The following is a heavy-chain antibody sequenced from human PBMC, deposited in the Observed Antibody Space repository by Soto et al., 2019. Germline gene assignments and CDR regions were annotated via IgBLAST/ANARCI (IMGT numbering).Heavy chain of an antibody. J-gene: IGHJ4*01. CDR2: ISAYNGNT. CDR1: GYTFTSYG. V-gene: IGHV1-18*01. CDR3: ARSYYIAPHFDH. D-gene: IGHD3-10*01. Sequence: VASVKVSCKASGYTFTSYGISWVRQAPGQGLEWMGWISAYNGNTNYAQKLQGRVAMTTDTSKSTAYMELRSLRSDDTAVYYCARSYYIAPHFDHWGHGTLVTVSS.